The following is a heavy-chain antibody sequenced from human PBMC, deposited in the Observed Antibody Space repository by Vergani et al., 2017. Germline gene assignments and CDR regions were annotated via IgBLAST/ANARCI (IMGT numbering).Heavy chain of an antibody. CDR1: GCAINSYY. CDR3: CGRSILTSSDY. J-gene: IGHJ4*02. CDR2: IRSNGRT. Sequence: QLQLQESGPGQVTPSETLSLTCAVSGCAINSYYWRWIRQAPGKGLECIGNIRSNGRTMYNPALTSRVTISIETSKKQFSLNLKSVTAADTAIYYCCGRSILTSSDYWGQGTLVSVSS. D-gene: IGHD3-9*01. V-gene: IGHV4-59*01.